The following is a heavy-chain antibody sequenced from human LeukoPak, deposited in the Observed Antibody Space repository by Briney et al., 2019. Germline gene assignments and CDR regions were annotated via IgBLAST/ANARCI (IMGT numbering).Heavy chain of an antibody. CDR1: GFIFKKYW. CDR2: IKEDGSET. Sequence: GESLRLSCATSGFIFKKYWMNWVRQVPGKGLECLANIKEDGSETYYADSVKGRFTLSRDNARNSLYLQMNSLRDEDTAVYYCVRGGANRFDPWGQGILVAVSS. V-gene: IGHV3-7*01. CDR3: VRGGANRFDP. D-gene: IGHD1-26*01. J-gene: IGHJ5*02.